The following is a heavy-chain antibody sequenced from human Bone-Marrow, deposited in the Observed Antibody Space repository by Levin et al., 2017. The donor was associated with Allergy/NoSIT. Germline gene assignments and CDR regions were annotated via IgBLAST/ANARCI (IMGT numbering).Heavy chain of an antibody. CDR3: ARDRGNYDSGSSWFDS. D-gene: IGHD3-10*01. CDR1: GFTFSNFG. Sequence: GESLKISCAASGFTFSNFGMHWVRQAPGKGLEWVALIWYDGSKKHYADSVKGRFTISRDDPKNTLYVQMNSLRAEDTAVYYCARDRGNYDSGSSWFDSWGQGTLVTVSS. J-gene: IGHJ5*01. CDR2: IWYDGSKK. V-gene: IGHV3-33*01.